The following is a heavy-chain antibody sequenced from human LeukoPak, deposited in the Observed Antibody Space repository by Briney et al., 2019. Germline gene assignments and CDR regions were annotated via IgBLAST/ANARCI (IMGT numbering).Heavy chain of an antibody. D-gene: IGHD3-22*01. J-gene: IGHJ1*01. CDR3: VRDPQPYYYDSSGYFQH. CDR1: GYTFTGYY. CDR2: INPNSGGT. V-gene: IGHV1-2*02. Sequence: GASVKVSCKASGYTFTGYYMHWVRQAPGQGLEWMGWINPNSGGTNYAQKFQGRVTMTRDTSISTAYMELSRLRSDDTAVYYCVRDPQPYYYDSSGYFQHWGQGTLVTVSS.